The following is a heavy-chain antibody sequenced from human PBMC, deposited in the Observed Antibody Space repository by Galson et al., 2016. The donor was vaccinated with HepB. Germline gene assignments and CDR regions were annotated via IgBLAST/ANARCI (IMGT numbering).Heavy chain of an antibody. Sequence: SLRLSCAASGFIFSNYAMTWVRQAPGKGLEWVSSISSSGSTYYADSVKGRITIPRDNSKTTLYLQMITLSPEERAVYHWGRGGGSGAALREYYSEFWGQGALVTVSS. CDR2: ISSSGST. J-gene: IGHJ4*02. V-gene: IGHV3-23*01. CDR3: GRGGGSGAALREYYSEF. D-gene: IGHD3-10*01. CDR1: GFIFSNYA.